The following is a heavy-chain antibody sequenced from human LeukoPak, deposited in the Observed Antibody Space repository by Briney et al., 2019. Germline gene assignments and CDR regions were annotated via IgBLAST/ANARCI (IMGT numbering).Heavy chain of an antibody. V-gene: IGHV3-33*01. CDR2: IWYDGSNK. D-gene: IGHD5-12*01. Sequence: GGSLRLSCAASGFTFSSYGMHWVRQAPGKGLGWVAVIWYDGSNKYYADSVKGRFTISRDNSKSTLYLQMNSLRAEDTAVYYCARVWSGVATPYDYWGQGTLVTVSS. J-gene: IGHJ4*02. CDR1: GFTFSSYG. CDR3: ARVWSGVATPYDY.